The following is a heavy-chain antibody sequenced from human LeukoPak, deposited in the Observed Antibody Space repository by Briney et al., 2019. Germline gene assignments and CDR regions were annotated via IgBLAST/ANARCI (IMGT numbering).Heavy chain of an antibody. Sequence: GGSLRLSCAASGFTFSSYSMNWVRQAPGKGLEGVSSISSSSSYIYYADSVKGRFTISRDNAKNSLYLQMNSLRAEDTAVYYCARDGYSSSWYGGRGNWFDPWGQGTLVTVSS. CDR2: ISSSSSYI. V-gene: IGHV3-21*01. CDR3: ARDGYSSSWYGGRGNWFDP. D-gene: IGHD6-13*01. CDR1: GFTFSSYS. J-gene: IGHJ5*02.